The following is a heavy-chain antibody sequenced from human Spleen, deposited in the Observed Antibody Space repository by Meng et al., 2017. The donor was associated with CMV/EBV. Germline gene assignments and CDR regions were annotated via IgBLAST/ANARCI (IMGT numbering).Heavy chain of an antibody. Sequence: GESLKISCAASGFTFSNYWMSWVRQAPGKGLEWVANINHDGSEKYYVDSVKGRFTISRDNAKNSLYLQMTSLRAEDTAVYYCARSWNYGRDYWGQGTLVTVSS. V-gene: IGHV3-7*01. J-gene: IGHJ4*02. D-gene: IGHD1-7*01. CDR3: ARSWNYGRDY. CDR2: INHDGSEK. CDR1: GFTFSNYW.